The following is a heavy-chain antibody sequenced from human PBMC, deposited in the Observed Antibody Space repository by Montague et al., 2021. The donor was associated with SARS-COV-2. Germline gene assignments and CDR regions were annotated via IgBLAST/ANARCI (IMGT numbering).Heavy chain of an antibody. Sequence: SETLSLTCAVSGCSISSSNWWSWVRQPPGKGLEWIGEIHHSGSTNYNPSLTSRVTMSVDRSKNHFSLRLSSVTAADTAMYYCARGGYGGWTGYYFDYWGQGTLVTVSS. CDR2: IHHSGST. V-gene: IGHV4-4*02. CDR1: GCSISSSNW. CDR3: ARGGYGGWTGYYFDY. D-gene: IGHD4/OR15-4a*01. J-gene: IGHJ4*02.